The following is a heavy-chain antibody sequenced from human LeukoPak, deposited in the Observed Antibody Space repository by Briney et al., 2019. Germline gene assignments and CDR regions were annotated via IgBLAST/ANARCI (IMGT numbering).Heavy chain of an antibody. D-gene: IGHD3-22*01. CDR3: ARDATYYYDSSGYPYY. CDR2: INWNGGST. J-gene: IGHJ4*02. V-gene: IGHV3-20*01. Sequence: SGGSLRLSCAASGFTFDDYGMSWVRQAPGKGLEWVSGINWNGGSTGYADSVKGRFTISRDNAKNSLYLQMNSLRAEDTALYHCARDATYYYDSSGYPYYWGQGTLVTVSS. CDR1: GFTFDDYG.